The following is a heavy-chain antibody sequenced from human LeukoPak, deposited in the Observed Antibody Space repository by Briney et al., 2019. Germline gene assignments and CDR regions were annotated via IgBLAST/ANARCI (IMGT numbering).Heavy chain of an antibody. CDR3: ARPSRQWLPRNNWFDP. Sequence: ASETLSLTCAVSGGSISSSNWWSWVRQPPGKGLEWIGEIYHSGSTNYNPSLKSRVTISVDKSKNQFSLKLSSVTAADTAVYYCARPSRQWLPRNNWFDPWGQGTLVTVSS. V-gene: IGHV4-4*02. J-gene: IGHJ5*02. CDR1: GGSISSSNW. CDR2: IYHSGST. D-gene: IGHD6-19*01.